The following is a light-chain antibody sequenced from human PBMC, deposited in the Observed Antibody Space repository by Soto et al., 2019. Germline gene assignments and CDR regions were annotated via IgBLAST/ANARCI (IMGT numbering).Light chain of an antibody. J-gene: IGLJ1*01. CDR1: SSNIGAGYD. CDR3: QSYDSSLSGYV. V-gene: IGLV1-40*01. Sequence: QSVLKQPPSVSGAPGQRVTISCTGSSSNIGAGYDVHWYQQLPGTAPKLLIYVNINRPSGVPDRFSGSKSGTSASLAITGLQAEDEADYYCQSYDSSLSGYVFGTGTKVTVL. CDR2: VNI.